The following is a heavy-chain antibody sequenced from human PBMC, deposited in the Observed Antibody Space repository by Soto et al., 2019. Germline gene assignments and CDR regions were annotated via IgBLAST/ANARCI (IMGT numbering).Heavy chain of an antibody. V-gene: IGHV3-15*01. CDR3: TTGPARGCC. Sequence: GGSLRLSCAASGFTFSSAWLTWARQAPGKGLEWVGRIKSKTDGETTDYAAPVKGRFTISRDDSKNTLYLQMNSLKTEDTAVYYCTTGPARGCCWGQGTLVTVSS. CDR2: IKSKTDGETT. J-gene: IGHJ4*02. CDR1: GFTFSSAW. D-gene: IGHD3-10*01.